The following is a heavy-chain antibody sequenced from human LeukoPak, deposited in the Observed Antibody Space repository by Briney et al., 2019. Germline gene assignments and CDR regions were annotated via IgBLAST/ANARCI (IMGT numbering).Heavy chain of an antibody. CDR1: GGSISSSNYY. V-gene: IGHV4-39*01. D-gene: IGHD1-7*01. Sequence: PSETLSLTCTVSGGSISSSNYYWGWIRQPPGKGLEWIGTFYYSGSTYYNPSLKSQVTVSVDTSRTQFSLRLSSVTAADTALYYCATWANLKLNWGQGTLVTVSS. CDR3: ATWANLKLN. J-gene: IGHJ4*02. CDR2: FYYSGST.